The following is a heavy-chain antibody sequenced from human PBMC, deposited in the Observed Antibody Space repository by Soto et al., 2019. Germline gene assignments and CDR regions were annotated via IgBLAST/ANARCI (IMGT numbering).Heavy chain of an antibody. CDR2: IYPSDSDI. CDR3: ARQDYSNYRGGMDV. Sequence: GESLKISCKTSGYSFTSHWIAWVRQMPGKGLEWMGIIYPSDSDIRYRPSFQGQVTISVDKSISTAYLQRSSLKASDTATYYCARQDYSNYRGGMDVWGQGTTVTVSS. V-gene: IGHV5-51*01. CDR1: GYSFTSHW. J-gene: IGHJ6*02. D-gene: IGHD2-2*01.